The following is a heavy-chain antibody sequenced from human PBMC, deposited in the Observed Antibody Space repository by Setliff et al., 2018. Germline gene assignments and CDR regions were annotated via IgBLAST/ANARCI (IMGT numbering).Heavy chain of an antibody. CDR1: GASINSGTYY. CDR2: LHTSGNT. D-gene: IGHD3-3*02. V-gene: IGHV4-61*02. CDR3: ARHLWGRYMAESSDYFDY. J-gene: IGHJ4*02. Sequence: SETLSLTCAVSGASINSGTYYWSWIRQPAGKGLEWVGRLHTSGNTYYNPSLEGRVTISVDTSNNQFSLKLSSVTVADTAVYYCARHLWGRYMAESSDYFDYWGQGSLVTVSS.